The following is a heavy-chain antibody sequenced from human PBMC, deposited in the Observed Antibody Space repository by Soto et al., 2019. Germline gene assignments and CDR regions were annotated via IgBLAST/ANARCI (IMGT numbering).Heavy chain of an antibody. V-gene: IGHV3-23*01. CDR3: ATDYTVAADPSSVILFDY. J-gene: IGHJ4*02. D-gene: IGHD2-15*01. CDR2: IIANGGT. CDR1: GFTFNHYA. Sequence: EVQVLESGGGLVQRGGSLRLSCAASGFTFNHYAMSWVRQAPGKGLEWVSIIIANGGTFYADSVKGRFTISRDNSKNTVYLQISSLRVEDTAIYYCATDYTVAADPSSVILFDYWGQGALVTVSS.